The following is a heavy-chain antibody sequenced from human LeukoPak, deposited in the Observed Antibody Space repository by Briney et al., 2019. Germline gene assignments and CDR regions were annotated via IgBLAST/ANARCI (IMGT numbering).Heavy chain of an antibody. V-gene: IGHV4-34*01. J-gene: IGHJ4*02. CDR3: ARAQDFSDSSGPNYLDF. CDR1: GGSFSGHY. CDR2: IDHSGST. D-gene: IGHD3-22*01. Sequence: SETLSLTCAVYGGSFSGHYWSWIRQSPGKGLEWIGEIDHSGSTKYNPSLKSRVTISVDTSKNQFSLKVNSVTAADTAVYYCARAQDFSDSSGPNYLDFWGQGILVTVSS.